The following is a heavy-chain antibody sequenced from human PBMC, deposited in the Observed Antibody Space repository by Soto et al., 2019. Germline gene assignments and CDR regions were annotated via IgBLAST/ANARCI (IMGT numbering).Heavy chain of an antibody. J-gene: IGHJ5*02. CDR3: ARTMLLGRVDP. V-gene: IGHV4-30-2*01. Sequence: QLQLQESGSGLVKPSQTLSLTCAVSGGSISSDTYSWSWIRQPPGKGLGWDGYIHHSGNTYFNPSLKSRVTISEDRPKNQLSRKLTSVTAADTSVYYCARTMLLGRVDPWGQGTLVTVSS. CDR2: IHHSGNT. CDR1: GGSISSDTYS. D-gene: IGHD2-15*01.